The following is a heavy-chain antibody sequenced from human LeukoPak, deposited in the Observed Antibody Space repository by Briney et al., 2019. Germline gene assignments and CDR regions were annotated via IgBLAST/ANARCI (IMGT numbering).Heavy chain of an antibody. D-gene: IGHD3-16*01. CDR2: INHSGST. Sequence: PSETLSPTCAVYGGSFSGYYWSWIRQPPGKGLEWIGEINHSGSTNYNPSLKSRVTISIDTSKSQFSLKLSSVTGADTAEFYCARLHYDSVWGVVRYFEQWGQGTLVTVSS. CDR3: ARLHYDSVWGVVRYFEQ. J-gene: IGHJ4*02. CDR1: GGSFSGYY. V-gene: IGHV4-34*01.